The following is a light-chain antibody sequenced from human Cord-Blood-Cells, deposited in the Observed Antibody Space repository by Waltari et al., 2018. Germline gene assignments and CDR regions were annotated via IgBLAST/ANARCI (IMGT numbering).Light chain of an antibody. CDR1: SSDVGGYNS. J-gene: IGLJ3*02. CDR3: CSYAGSYTYWV. CDR2: DVS. Sequence: QSALTQPRSVSGSPGQSVTISCTGTSSDVGGYNSVSWYQHHPGKAPKLMIYDVSKQPSGVPDRFSASKPGNTASLTIAGLQAEDEADYYCCSYAGSYTYWVFGGGTKLTVL. V-gene: IGLV2-11*01.